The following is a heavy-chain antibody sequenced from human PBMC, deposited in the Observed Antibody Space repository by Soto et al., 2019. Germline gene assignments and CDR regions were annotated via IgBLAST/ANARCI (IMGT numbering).Heavy chain of an antibody. D-gene: IGHD1-1*01. V-gene: IGHV1-69*06. CDR1: GGTFSSYA. CDR2: IIPIFGTA. Sequence: QVQLVQSGAEVKKPGSSVKVSCQASGGTFSSYAISWVRQAPGQGLEWMGGIIPIFGTANYAQKFQGRVTINADKSTSTAYMELSSLRSEDTAGYYCARGATGGTDYYYGMDVWGQGTTVTVSS. J-gene: IGHJ6*02. CDR3: ARGATGGTDYYYGMDV.